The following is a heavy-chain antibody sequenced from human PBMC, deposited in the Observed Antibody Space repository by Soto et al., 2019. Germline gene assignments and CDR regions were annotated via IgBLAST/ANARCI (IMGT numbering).Heavy chain of an antibody. V-gene: IGHV1-3*01. CDR2: INAGNGNT. J-gene: IGHJ4*02. Sequence: ASVKVSCKASGYTFTSYAMHWVRQAPGQRLEWMGWINAGNGNTKYSQEFQGRVTITRDTSASTAYMELSSLRSEDTAVYYCARDGSWSGYYFDYWGQGTLVTVS. CDR1: GYTFTSYA. D-gene: IGHD3-3*01. CDR3: ARDGSWSGYYFDY.